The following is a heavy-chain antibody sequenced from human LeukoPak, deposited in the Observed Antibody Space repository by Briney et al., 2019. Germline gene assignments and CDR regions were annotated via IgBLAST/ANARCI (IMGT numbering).Heavy chain of an antibody. CDR3: AKEGYYDILTGVHYGMDV. CDR1: GFTFSSYG. V-gene: IGHV3-30*18. D-gene: IGHD3-9*01. J-gene: IGHJ6*02. Sequence: GRSLRLSCAASGFTFSSYGMHWVCQAPGKGLEWVAVISYDGSNKYYADSVKGRFTISRDNSKNTLYLQMNSLRAEDTAVYYCAKEGYYDILTGVHYGMDVWGQGTTVTVSS. CDR2: ISYDGSNK.